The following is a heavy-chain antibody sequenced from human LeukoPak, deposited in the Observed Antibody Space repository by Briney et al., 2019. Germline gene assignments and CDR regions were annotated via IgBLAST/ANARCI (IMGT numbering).Heavy chain of an antibody. CDR1: GGSISSGGYY. CDR3: ARNLYYDILTGYYTLNWFDP. V-gene: IGHV4-31*03. Sequence: SQTLSLTCTVSGGSISSGGYYWSWIRQHPGKGLEWIGYIYYSGNTYYNPSLKSRVTISVDTSKNQFSLKLSSVTAADTAVYYCARNLYYDILTGYYTLNWFDPWGQGTLVTVSS. CDR2: IYYSGNT. D-gene: IGHD3-9*01. J-gene: IGHJ5*02.